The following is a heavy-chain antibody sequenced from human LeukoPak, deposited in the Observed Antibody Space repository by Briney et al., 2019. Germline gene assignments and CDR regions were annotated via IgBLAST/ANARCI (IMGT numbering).Heavy chain of an antibody. J-gene: IGHJ4*02. D-gene: IGHD4-17*01. Sequence: PSETLSLTCTVSGGSISSSNYYWGWIRQPPGKGLEWIGSIYYSGSTYYNPSLKSRVTISVDTSKNQFSLKLTSVTAADTAVYYCASLSTVTTSSYFFDYWGQGTLVTVSS. CDR1: GGSISSSNYY. CDR2: IYYSGST. CDR3: ASLSTVTTSSYFFDY. V-gene: IGHV4-39*01.